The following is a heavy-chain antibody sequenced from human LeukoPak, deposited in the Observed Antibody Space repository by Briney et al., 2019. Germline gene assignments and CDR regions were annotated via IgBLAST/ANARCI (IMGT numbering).Heavy chain of an antibody. D-gene: IGHD3-10*01. CDR3: TKARRYYYGSGSFFSYYFDY. Sequence: GESLRLSCAASGFTFSNAWMSWVRQAPGKGLEWVGRIKSKTDGGTTDYAAPVKGRFTISRDDSKNTLYLQMNSLKTEDTAVYYCTKARRYYYGSGSFFSYYFDYWGQGTLVTASS. V-gene: IGHV3-15*01. CDR2: IKSKTDGGTT. CDR1: GFTFSNAW. J-gene: IGHJ4*02.